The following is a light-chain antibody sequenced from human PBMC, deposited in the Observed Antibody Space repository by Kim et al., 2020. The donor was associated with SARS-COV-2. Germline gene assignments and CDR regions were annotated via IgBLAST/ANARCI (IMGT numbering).Light chain of an antibody. J-gene: IGKJ1*01. CDR2: DAS. CDR3: QQYNSYPWT. V-gene: IGKV1-5*01. Sequence: DIQMTQSPSTLSASVGDRVTISCRASQSVSSWLAWYQQKAGKAPKLLIYDASSLESGVPSRFSGSGSETEFTLTIISLQPDYFATYYCQQYNSYPWTFGQGTKVDIK. CDR1: QSVSSW.